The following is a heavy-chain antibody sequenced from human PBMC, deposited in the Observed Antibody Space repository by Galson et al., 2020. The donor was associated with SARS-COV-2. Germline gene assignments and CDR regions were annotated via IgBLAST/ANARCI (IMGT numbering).Heavy chain of an antibody. CDR2: MYYSGST. CDR3: ARDRTMMGGLDV. Sequence: ETSETLSLTCTVSGGPLSGYHWPWIRQPPGKGLEWMGYMYYSGSTKYNPSLKRRVTISVDTSKNQFSLKLSSVTAADTAVYYCARDRTMMGGLDVWGQGTTVPVSS. D-gene: IGHD3-22*01. CDR1: GGPLSGYH. J-gene: IGHJ6*02. V-gene: IGHV4-59*01.